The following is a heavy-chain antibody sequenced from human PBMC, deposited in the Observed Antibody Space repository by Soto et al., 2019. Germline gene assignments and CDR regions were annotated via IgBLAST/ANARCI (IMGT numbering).Heavy chain of an antibody. CDR3: ARDRRNYSMDV. Sequence: SETLSLTCTVSGGSISSGGYYWSWIRQHPGKGLEWIGYIYYSGSTYYNPSLKSRVTISVDTSKNQFSLKLSSVTAADTAVYYCARDRRNYSMDVWGQGXTVTVSS. J-gene: IGHJ6*02. V-gene: IGHV4-31*03. CDR2: IYYSGST. CDR1: GGSISSGGYY.